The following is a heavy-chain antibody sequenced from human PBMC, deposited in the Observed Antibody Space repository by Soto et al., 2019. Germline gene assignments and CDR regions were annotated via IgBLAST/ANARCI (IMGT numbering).Heavy chain of an antibody. CDR2: MNPNSGNT. J-gene: IGHJ3*02. CDR1: GYTFTSHD. V-gene: IGHV1-8*01. Sequence: GASVKVSCKASGYTFTSHDTNWVRQATGQGLEWMGWMNPNSGNTGYAQKFQGRVTMTRNTSIRTAYMEVSSLRSEDTAVYYCARGPRESSDAFDIWGQGTMVTVSS. D-gene: IGHD1-26*01. CDR3: ARGPRESSDAFDI.